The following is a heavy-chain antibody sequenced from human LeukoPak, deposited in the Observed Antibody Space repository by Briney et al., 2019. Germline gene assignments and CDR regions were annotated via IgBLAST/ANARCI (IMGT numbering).Heavy chain of an antibody. CDR2: INPNSGGT. V-gene: IGHV1-2*06. CDR3: ARGAPGATRVFDY. J-gene: IGHJ4*02. CDR1: GYTFTSYY. D-gene: IGHD1-26*01. Sequence: GASVKVSCKASGYTFTSYYMHWVRQAPGQGLEWMGRINPNSGGTNYAQKFQGRVTMTRDTSISTAYMELSRLRSDDTAVYYCARGAPGATRVFDYWGQGTLVTVSS.